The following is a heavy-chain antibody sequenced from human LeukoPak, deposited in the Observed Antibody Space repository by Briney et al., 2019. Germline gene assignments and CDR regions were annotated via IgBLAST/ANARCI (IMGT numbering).Heavy chain of an antibody. CDR1: GGSFSGYY. CDR3: ARRKGRGSGWYLNWFDP. J-gene: IGHJ5*02. D-gene: IGHD6-19*01. V-gene: IGHV4-34*01. CDR2: INHSGST. Sequence: PSETLSLTCAVYGGSFSGYYWSWIRQPPGKGLEWIGEINHSGSTNYNPSLKRRVTISVDTSKNQFSLKLSSVTAADTAVYYCARRKGRGSGWYLNWFDPWGQGTLVTVSS.